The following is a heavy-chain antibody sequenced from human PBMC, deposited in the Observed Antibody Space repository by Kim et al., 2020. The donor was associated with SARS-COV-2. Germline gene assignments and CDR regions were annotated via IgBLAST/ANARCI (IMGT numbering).Heavy chain of an antibody. CDR1: GFTFSSYA. CDR3: AKGPSSSWTNVLDY. D-gene: IGHD6-13*01. CDR2: IWYDGSNK. Sequence: GGSLRLSCAASGFTFSSYAMHWVRQAPGKGLEWVAVIWYDGSNKYYADSVKGRFTISRDNSKNTLYLQMNSLRAEDTAVYYCAKGPSSSWTNVLDYWGQGTLVTVSS. J-gene: IGHJ4*02. V-gene: IGHV3-33*06.